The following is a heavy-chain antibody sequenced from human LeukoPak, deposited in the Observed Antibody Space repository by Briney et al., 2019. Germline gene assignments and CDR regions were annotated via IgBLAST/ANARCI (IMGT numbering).Heavy chain of an antibody. V-gene: IGHV1-24*01. D-gene: IGHD2-2*01. J-gene: IGHJ5*02. CDR1: GYTFTSYG. CDR3: ATYCSSTSCYVFDP. Sequence: ASVKVSCKASGYTFTSYGISWVRQAPGQGLEWMGGFDPEDGETIYAQKFQGRVTMTEDTSTDTAYMELSSLRSEDTAVYYCATYCSSTSCYVFDPWGQGILVTVSS. CDR2: FDPEDGET.